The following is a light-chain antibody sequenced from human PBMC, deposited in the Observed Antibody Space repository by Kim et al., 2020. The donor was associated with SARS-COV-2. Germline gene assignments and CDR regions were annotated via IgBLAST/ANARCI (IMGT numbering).Light chain of an antibody. V-gene: IGLV1-40*03. J-gene: IGLJ3*02. CDR1: SSNIGAGYD. CDR3: QSYDSSLSGSWV. CDR2: ANN. Sequence: VTTSCTGTSSNIGAGYDVHWYQQIPGTAPKVVMYANNNRPPGVPDRFSGSTSGASASLAISGLQAEDEADYYCQSYDSSLSGSWVFGGGTQLTVL.